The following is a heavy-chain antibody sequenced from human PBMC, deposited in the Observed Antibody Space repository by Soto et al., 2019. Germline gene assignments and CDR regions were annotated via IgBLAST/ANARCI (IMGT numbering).Heavy chain of an antibody. CDR1: GFTFSSYA. J-gene: IGHJ5*02. CDR2: ISYDGSNK. V-gene: IGHV3-30-3*01. CDR3: ASADCISTSCNWLDP. Sequence: QVQLVESGGGVVQPGRSLRLSCAASGFTFSSYAMHWVRQAPGKGLAWVAVISYDGSNKYYADSVKGRFTISRDNSKNTLYLQMNSLRAEDTAVYYCASADCISTSCNWLDPWGQGTLVTVSS. D-gene: IGHD2-2*01.